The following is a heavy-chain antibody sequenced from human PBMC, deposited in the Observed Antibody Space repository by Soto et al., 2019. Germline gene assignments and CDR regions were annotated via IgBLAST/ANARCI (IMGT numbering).Heavy chain of an antibody. CDR3: ARGSSSSGFFDY. J-gene: IGHJ4*02. CDR2: IIPIFGTA. CDR1: GGTFSSYA. D-gene: IGHD6-6*01. Sequence: ASVKVSCKASGGTFSSYAISWVRQAPGQGLEWMGGIIPIFGTANYAQKFQGRVTITADESTSTAYMELSSLRSEDTAVYYCARGSSSSGFFDYWGQGTLVTVSS. V-gene: IGHV1-69*13.